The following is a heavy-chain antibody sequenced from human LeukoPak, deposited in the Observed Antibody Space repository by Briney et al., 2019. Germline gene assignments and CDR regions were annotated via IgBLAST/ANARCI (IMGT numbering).Heavy chain of an antibody. CDR2: IYSDGNT. D-gene: IGHD3-22*01. V-gene: IGHV3-53*01. J-gene: IGHJ4*02. CDR1: GLSVSSNY. Sequence: PGGSLRLSCAASGLSVSSNYMSWVRQAPGKGLEWVSVIYSDGNTHYADSVKGRFTSSRDNSKNTLYLQTNSLRGEDTAVYYCARDSSGHYFFDYWGQGTLVTVSS. CDR3: ARDSSGHYFFDY.